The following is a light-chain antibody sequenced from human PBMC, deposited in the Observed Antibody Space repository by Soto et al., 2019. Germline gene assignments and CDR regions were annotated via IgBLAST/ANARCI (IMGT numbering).Light chain of an antibody. V-gene: IGKV1-5*01. J-gene: IGKJ4*01. Sequence: DIPMTQSPSTLSASVGDRVTITCRASRSISSWLAWYQQKPGKAPNLLIYDASSLQSGVPSRFSGSGSGTEFTLTISSLQPDDFATYYCQQYNSYSGITFGGGTKVEIK. CDR2: DAS. CDR3: QQYNSYSGIT. CDR1: RSISSW.